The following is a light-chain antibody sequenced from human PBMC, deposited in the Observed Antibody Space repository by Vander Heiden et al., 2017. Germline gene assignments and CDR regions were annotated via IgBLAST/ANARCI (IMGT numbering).Light chain of an antibody. CDR1: QPISSW. V-gene: IGKV1-5*03. CDR3: QQYNSYPWT. CDR2: KAS. Sequence: DIQMTQSPSTLSASVGDRVTITCRPSQPISSWLAWYQQKPGKAPNLLIYKASTLESGVPSRFSGSGSGTEFTLTISSLQPDDSATYYCQQYNSYPWTFGQGTKVEIK. J-gene: IGKJ1*01.